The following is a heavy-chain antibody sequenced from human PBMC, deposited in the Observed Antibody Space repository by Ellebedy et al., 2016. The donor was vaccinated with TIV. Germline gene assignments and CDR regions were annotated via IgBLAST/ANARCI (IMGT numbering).Heavy chain of an antibody. V-gene: IGHV1-18*01. Sequence: ASVKVSCKASGYTFTSYGISWVRQAPGQGLEWMGWISAYNGHTDYAQKFQDRVTMTTDTSTSTAYMELRSLRSDDTAVYYCARDRWNLLTGYSNDFWGQGTLVIVSS. D-gene: IGHD3-9*01. CDR1: GYTFTSYG. CDR2: ISAYNGHT. CDR3: ARDRWNLLTGYSNDF. J-gene: IGHJ4*02.